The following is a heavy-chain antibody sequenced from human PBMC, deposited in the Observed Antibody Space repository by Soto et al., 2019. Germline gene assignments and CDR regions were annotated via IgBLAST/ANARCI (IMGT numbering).Heavy chain of an antibody. Sequence: EVQLLESGGGLVQPGGSLRLSCAVSGFSFSTYAMSWVRQAPGKGLEWVSGISAGGGNTYYADSVRGPFTISRDNSKDTLYLQITSLRAEDTAFYYCAKHAEYQLVSWFDPWGQGTLVTVSS. J-gene: IGHJ5*02. CDR3: AKHAEYQLVSWFDP. CDR1: GFSFSTYA. V-gene: IGHV3-23*01. CDR2: ISAGGGNT. D-gene: IGHD2-2*01.